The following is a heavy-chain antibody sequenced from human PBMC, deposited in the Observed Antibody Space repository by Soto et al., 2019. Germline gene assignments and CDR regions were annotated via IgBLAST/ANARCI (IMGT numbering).Heavy chain of an antibody. Sequence: EVQLVESGGGLVKPGGSLRLSCAASGFTFSSYSMNWVRQAPGKGLEWVSSISSSSSYIYYADSVKGRFTISRDNAKNPLCLQMNSLRAEATAVYYSARGVGFLWFGGHHAYWGQGTLVTVSS. CDR3: ARGVGFLWFGGHHAY. J-gene: IGHJ4*02. CDR1: GFTFSSYS. CDR2: ISSSSSYI. V-gene: IGHV3-21*01. D-gene: IGHD3-10*01.